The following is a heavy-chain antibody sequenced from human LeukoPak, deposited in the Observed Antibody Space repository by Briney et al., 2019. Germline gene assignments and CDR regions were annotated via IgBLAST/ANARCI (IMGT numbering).Heavy chain of an antibody. CDR1: GFTFSNYG. CDR2: ISGSGGST. D-gene: IGHD1-7*01. CDR3: AKESRYNWNYGATFDI. Sequence: GGSLRLSCAASGFTFSNYGMSWVRQAPGKGLEWVSGISGSGGSTYYADSVKGRFTISRDNSKNTLYLEMNSLRAEDTAVYYCAKESRYNWNYGATFDIWGQGTMVTVSS. V-gene: IGHV3-23*01. J-gene: IGHJ3*02.